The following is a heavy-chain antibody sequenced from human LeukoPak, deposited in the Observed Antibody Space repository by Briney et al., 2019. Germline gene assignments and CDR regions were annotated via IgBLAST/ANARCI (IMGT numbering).Heavy chain of an antibody. CDR2: INRGGSEK. J-gene: IGHJ5*02. V-gene: IGHV3-7*01. CDR1: GFTFSNHW. CDR3: ARDGGSRTADP. D-gene: IGHD2-2*01. Sequence: GGSLRLSCAASGFTFSNHWMTWVRQAPGKGLEWVANINRGGSEKYYVDSVKGRFTISRDNAKNSLYLQMNSLRAEDTAVYYCARDGGSRTADPWGQGTLVTVSS.